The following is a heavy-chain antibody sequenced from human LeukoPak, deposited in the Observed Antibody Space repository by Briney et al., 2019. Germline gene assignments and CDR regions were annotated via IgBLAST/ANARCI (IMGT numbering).Heavy chain of an antibody. CDR2: INPDGSEK. V-gene: IGHV3-7*01. D-gene: IGHD3-10*01. Sequence: AGGPLRLSCVASGITFRNYWMSWVRQAPGKGLGWVANINPDGSEKNYAQSVKGRFTISRDNAKNSVSLQMNSLRGEDTAVYYCATEPGIGYAFDIWGQGTRVTVSS. CDR3: ATEPGIGYAFDI. CDR1: GITFRNYW. J-gene: IGHJ3*02.